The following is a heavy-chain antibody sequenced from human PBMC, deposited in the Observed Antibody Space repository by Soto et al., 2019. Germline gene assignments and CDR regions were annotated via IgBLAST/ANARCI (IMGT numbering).Heavy chain of an antibody. CDR1: GYTFTSYG. D-gene: IGHD2-2*01. CDR2: ISAYNGNT. CDR3: ARGVGLRSSTQYYSYMDV. Sequence: ASVEVSCQASGYTFTSYGSSWVRQAPWQRLGWMGWISAYNGNTNYAQKLQGRVTMTTDTSTSTAYMELRSLRSDDTAVYYCARGVGLRSSTQYYSYMDVWGKGTTVTVSS. V-gene: IGHV1-18*01. J-gene: IGHJ6*03.